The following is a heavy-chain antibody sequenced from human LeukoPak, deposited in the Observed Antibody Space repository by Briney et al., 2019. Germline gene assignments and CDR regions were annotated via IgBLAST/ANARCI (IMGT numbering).Heavy chain of an antibody. D-gene: IGHD3-22*01. V-gene: IGHV3-48*03. J-gene: IGHJ4*02. CDR3: TTLGYHLDS. CDR1: RFAFSAYE. CDR2: IAGSDTRT. Sequence: GVSLSLSCAASRFAFSAYEMNWLRQAPGKGLEWVSYIAGSDTRTYYADSVKGRFTISRDNTKNSLYLQRHSLSAEDSGLYYCTTLGYHLDSWGQGTLVTVSS.